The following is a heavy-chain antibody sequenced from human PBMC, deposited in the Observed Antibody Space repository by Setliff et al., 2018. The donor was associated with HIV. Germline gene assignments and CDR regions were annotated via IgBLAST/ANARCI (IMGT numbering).Heavy chain of an antibody. CDR1: GGSISTDNW. D-gene: IGHD3-16*01. J-gene: IGHJ1*01. Sequence: LSLTCAVSGGSISTDNWWNWVRQTPGKGLEWIGEISPSGRTNYNPSLKSRVTISVDSSKNQFSLKMTSVTAADTAVYYCASIRITLGGETLDSWGQGGLVTVSS. V-gene: IGHV4-4*02. CDR2: ISPSGRT. CDR3: ASIRITLGGETLDS.